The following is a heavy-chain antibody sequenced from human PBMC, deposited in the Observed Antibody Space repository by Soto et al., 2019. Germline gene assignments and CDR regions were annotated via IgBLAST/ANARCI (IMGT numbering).Heavy chain of an antibody. Sequence: PSETLSLTCAVSSASIISEQRWTWVRQPPGKGLEWIGEIHHSGTTNNNPSLKSRVTMSVDKSKNQFSLNLISVTAADTAVYYCARSFGWYAIDQWGQGTLVTVSS. CDR2: IHHSGTT. V-gene: IGHV4-4*02. J-gene: IGHJ4*02. CDR3: ARSFGWYAIDQ. D-gene: IGHD6-19*01. CDR1: SASIISEQR.